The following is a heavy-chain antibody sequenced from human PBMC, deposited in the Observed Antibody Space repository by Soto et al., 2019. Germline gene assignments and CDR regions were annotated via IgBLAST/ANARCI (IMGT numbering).Heavy chain of an antibody. J-gene: IGHJ4*02. D-gene: IGHD5-12*01. Sequence: QVQLVQSGAEVKKPGASVKVSCKASGYTFTSYGISWVRQAPGQGLEWMGWISAYNGNTNYAQKLQGRVTMTTDTPTSTAYMELRSLRSDDTAVYYCARARRDGYTPPTPVDYWGQGTLVTVSS. CDR2: ISAYNGNT. V-gene: IGHV1-18*04. CDR3: ARARRDGYTPPTPVDY. CDR1: GYTFTSYG.